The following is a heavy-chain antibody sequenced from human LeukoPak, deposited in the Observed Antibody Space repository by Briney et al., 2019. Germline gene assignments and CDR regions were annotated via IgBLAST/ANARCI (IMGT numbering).Heavy chain of an antibody. J-gene: IGHJ4*02. CDR3: AKGSHYYDSSGYFF. Sequence: PGGSLRLSCAASGFSFTIYAMTWVRQAPGKGLEWVSAISGSGGSTYYADSVKGRFTISRDNSKNTLYLQMNSLRAEDTAVYYCAKGSHYYDSSGYFFWGQGTLVTVSS. CDR2: ISGSGGST. CDR1: GFSFTIYA. D-gene: IGHD3-22*01. V-gene: IGHV3-23*01.